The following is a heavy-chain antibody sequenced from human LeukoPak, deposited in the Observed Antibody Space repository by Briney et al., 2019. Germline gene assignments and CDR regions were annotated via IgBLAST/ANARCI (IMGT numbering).Heavy chain of an antibody. J-gene: IGHJ4*02. CDR2: ISGGGSRT. V-gene: IGHV3-23*01. D-gene: IGHD3-10*01. Sequence: GGSLRLSCAASGFTFSSYSMNWVRQAPGKGLEWVSVISGGGSRTYYAASVKGRFTISRDNSENTLYLQMNSLRAEDTALYYCAKGTYYHTSGTSSTETFGENWGQGTLVTVSS. CDR3: AKGTYYHTSGTSSTETFGEN. CDR1: GFTFSSYS.